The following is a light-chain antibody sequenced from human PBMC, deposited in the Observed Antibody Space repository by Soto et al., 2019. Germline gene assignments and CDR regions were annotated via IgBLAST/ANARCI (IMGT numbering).Light chain of an antibody. Sequence: QAVVTQPPSASGTPGQRVTISCSGSSSNIGSNYVYWYQQLPGTASKLLIYRNNQRPSGVPDRFSGSKSATSASLAISGLRSEDEADYYCAAWDASRSVHVVFGVGTKLTVL. CDR1: SSNIGSNY. J-gene: IGLJ2*01. CDR2: RNN. V-gene: IGLV1-47*01. CDR3: AAWDASRSVHVV.